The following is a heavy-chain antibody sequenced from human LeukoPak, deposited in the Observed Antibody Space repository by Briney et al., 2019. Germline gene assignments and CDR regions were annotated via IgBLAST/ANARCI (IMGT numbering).Heavy chain of an antibody. CDR1: GFTFSDYY. D-gene: IGHD3-10*01. V-gene: IGHV3-66*01. CDR3: ARDHSALGSYPNP. CDR2: IYSNGNT. J-gene: IGHJ5*02. Sequence: GGSLRLSCAASGFTFSDYYMSWVRQAPGKGLEWVSVIYSNGNTYYADSVKGRFTISRDNSKNTLYLQMNSLRAEDTAVYYCARDHSALGSYPNPWGQGTQVTVSS.